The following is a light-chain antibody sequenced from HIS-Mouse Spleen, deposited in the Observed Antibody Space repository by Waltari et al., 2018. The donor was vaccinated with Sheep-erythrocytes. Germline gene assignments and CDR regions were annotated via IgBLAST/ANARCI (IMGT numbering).Light chain of an antibody. V-gene: IGLV2-11*01. CDR3: CSYAGSYNYV. CDR2: DVS. Sequence: QSALTQPRSVSGSPGQSVTLSCTGTSSYVGGYNYVPWYQQHPGKAPKLMIYDVSKRPSGVPDRFSGSKSGNTASLTISGLQAEDEADYYCCSYAGSYNYVFGTGTKVTVL. J-gene: IGLJ1*01. CDR1: SSYVGGYNY.